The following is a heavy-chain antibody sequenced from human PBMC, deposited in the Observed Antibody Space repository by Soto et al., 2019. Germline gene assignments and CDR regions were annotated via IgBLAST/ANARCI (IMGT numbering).Heavy chain of an antibody. D-gene: IGHD6-19*01. J-gene: IGHJ5*02. V-gene: IGHV3-48*02. Sequence: EVQLVESGGGLVQPGGSLRLSCAASGFTFNSYSMNWVRQAPGKGLEWVSYISSSSTTKYYTDSVKGRITISRDNTKNSLYVQMNSLRDDDTAVYYCASPSSGWENWFDPWGQGTLVTVSS. CDR1: GFTFNSYS. CDR2: ISSSSTTK. CDR3: ASPSSGWENWFDP.